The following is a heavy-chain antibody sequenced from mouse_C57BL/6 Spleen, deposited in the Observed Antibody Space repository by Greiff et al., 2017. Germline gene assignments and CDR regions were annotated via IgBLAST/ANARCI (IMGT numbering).Heavy chain of an antibody. CDR3: ARGPIYDGYYVD. CDR2: ISYDGSN. D-gene: IGHD2-3*01. V-gene: IGHV3-6*01. CDR1: GYSITSGYY. Sequence: EVQLQESGPGLVKPSQSLSLTCSVTGYSITSGYYWNWIRQFPGNKLEWMGYISYDGSNNYNPSLKNRISITRDTSKNQFFLKLKSVTTEDTATYYCARGPIYDGYYVDWGQGTLVTVSA. J-gene: IGHJ3*01.